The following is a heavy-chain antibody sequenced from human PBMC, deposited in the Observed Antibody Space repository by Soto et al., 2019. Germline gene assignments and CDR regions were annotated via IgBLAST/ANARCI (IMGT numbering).Heavy chain of an antibody. V-gene: IGHV3-33*01. D-gene: IGHD1-26*01. CDR1: GFTFSSYG. J-gene: IGHJ6*02. CDR2: IWYDGSNK. CDR3: ARASKSGSYRSGFYYYYYGMDV. Sequence: GGSLRLSCAASGFTFSSYGMHWVRQAPGKGLEWVAVIWYDGSNKYYADSVKGRFTISRDNSKNTLYLQMNSLRAEDTAVYYCARASKSGSYRSGFYYYYYGMDVWGQGTTVTVSS.